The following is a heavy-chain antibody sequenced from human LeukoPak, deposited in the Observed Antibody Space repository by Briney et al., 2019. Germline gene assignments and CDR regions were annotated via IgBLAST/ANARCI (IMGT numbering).Heavy chain of an antibody. CDR1: VYTFTDCC. D-gene: IGHD6-19*01. Sequence: GASVKVSCKASVYTFTDCCIHCVRQAPGQGLEWMGWINPVTRVTKYEPRFQGRVTMTRDTSISKAYMELTSLISDATAVYYCARVIIGWHFDSWGQGTLVTVSS. CDR2: INPVTRVT. CDR3: ARVIIGWHFDS. V-gene: IGHV1-2*07. J-gene: IGHJ4*02.